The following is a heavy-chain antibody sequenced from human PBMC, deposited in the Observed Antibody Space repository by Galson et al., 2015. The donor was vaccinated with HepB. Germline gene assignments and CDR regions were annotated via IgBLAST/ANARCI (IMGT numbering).Heavy chain of an antibody. CDR1: GFTFHSPL. Sequence: PLRLSSVASGFTFHSPLMTCAGQAQGKGLEAVPRIKEDGGVKYSVHSVKGRFIISSDNAKNSVYLRMNYLRAEDTAVYYCARVVYWFDPWGQGTLVTVSS. J-gene: IGHJ5*02. V-gene: IGHV3-7*05. D-gene: IGHD5/OR15-5a*01. CDR3: ARVVYWFDP. CDR2: IKEDGGVK.